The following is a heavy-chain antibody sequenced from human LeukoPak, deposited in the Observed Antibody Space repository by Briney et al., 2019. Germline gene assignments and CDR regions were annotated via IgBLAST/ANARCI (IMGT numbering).Heavy chain of an antibody. CDR3: ARGCRYCSGGSQDS. Sequence: PGGSLRLSCAASGFTFNNYGMHWVRQAPGKGLECMAIISYDGSNKYYADSVKGRFTISRDNSKNTLYLQMNSLRVEDTAVYYCARGCRYCSGGSQDSWGQGTLVTVSS. CDR1: GFTFNNYG. D-gene: IGHD2-15*01. CDR2: ISYDGSNK. J-gene: IGHJ4*02. V-gene: IGHV3-30*03.